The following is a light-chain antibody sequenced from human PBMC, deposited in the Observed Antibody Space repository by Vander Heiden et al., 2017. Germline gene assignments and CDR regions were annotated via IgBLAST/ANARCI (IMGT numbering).Light chain of an antibody. CDR1: SSNIGSNY. J-gene: IGLJ1*01. CDR3: ATWDDSLSGYV. CDR2: RNN. Sequence: QSVLTQPPSASGAPGQRVTISCSGSSSNIGSNYVYWYQQLPGTAPKLRSYRNNQRPSGVPDRFSGSKSGTSASLDISGLRSEDEADYYCATWDDSLSGYVLGTVTKV. V-gene: IGLV1-47*01.